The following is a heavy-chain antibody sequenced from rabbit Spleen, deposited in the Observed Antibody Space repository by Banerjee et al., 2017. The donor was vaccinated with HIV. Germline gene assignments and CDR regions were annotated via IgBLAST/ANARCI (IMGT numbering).Heavy chain of an antibody. J-gene: IGHJ4*01. CDR2: IYAGSSGVT. CDR3: ARWAAGSGGWYTFNL. D-gene: IGHD1-1*01. V-gene: IGHV1S45*01. Sequence: QEQVKETGGGLVQPGGSLTLSCKASGFDFRRYYLSWVRQAPGKGLEWIACIYAGSSGVTYYANWAKGRFTISKTSSTTVTLQMTSLTAADTATYFCARWAAGSGGWYTFNLWGPGTLVTVS. CDR1: GFDFRRYYL.